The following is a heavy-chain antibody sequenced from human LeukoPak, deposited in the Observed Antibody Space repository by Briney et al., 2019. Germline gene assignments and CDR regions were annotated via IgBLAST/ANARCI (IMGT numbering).Heavy chain of an antibody. V-gene: IGHV4-31*03. D-gene: IGHD2-2*01. CDR1: GGSISSGGYY. J-gene: IGHJ4*02. CDR3: AREKSCSSTSCPYFDY. CDR2: IYYSGST. Sequence: SETLSLTCTVSGGSISSGGYYWSWIRQHPGKGREWIGYIYYSGSTYYNPSLKRRVTISVDTSKNQFSLKLRSVTAADTAVYYCAREKSCSSTSCPYFDYWGQGTLVTVSS.